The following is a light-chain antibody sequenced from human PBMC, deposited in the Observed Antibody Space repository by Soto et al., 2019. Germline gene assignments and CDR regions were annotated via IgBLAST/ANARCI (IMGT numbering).Light chain of an antibody. Sequence: EIVLTQSPGTLSLSPGERATLSCRASQSISITSLAWYQQKPGQAPRLLIYAASSRATGIPDRFSGSGSGTDFTLTISRLEPEDFAVYYCQQYEDSVFTFGPGTKVDI. CDR1: QSISITS. J-gene: IGKJ3*01. CDR3: QQYEDSVFT. CDR2: AAS. V-gene: IGKV3-20*01.